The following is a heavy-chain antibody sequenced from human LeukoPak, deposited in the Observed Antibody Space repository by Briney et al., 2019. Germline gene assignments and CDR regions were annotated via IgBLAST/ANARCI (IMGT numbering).Heavy chain of an antibody. V-gene: IGHV3-23*01. CDR3: AKAAHYDYVWSEFDY. J-gene: IGHJ4*02. Sequence: GGSLRLSCAASGFTFSSYAMSWVRQAPGKGLEWVSAISGSGGSTYYADSVKGRFTISRDKSKNTLYLQMNSLRAEDTAVYYCAKAAHYDYVWSEFDYWGQGTLVTVSS. CDR1: GFTFSSYA. D-gene: IGHD3-16*01. CDR2: ISGSGGST.